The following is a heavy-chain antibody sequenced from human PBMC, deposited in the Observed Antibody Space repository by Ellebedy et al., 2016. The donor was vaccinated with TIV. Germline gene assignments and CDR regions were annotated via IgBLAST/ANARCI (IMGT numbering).Heavy chain of an antibody. CDR2: ISPSGSTI. Sequence: GGSLRLSCAASGFTFSDYYMSWIRQAPGKGLEWISYISPSGSTIYYADSVKGRFTISRDNAKNSLYLQMNGLRAEDTAVYYCAKDFPTATFHYYYYYGMDVWGQGTTVTVSS. J-gene: IGHJ6*02. CDR3: AKDFPTATFHYYYYYGMDV. V-gene: IGHV3-11*01. CDR1: GFTFSDYY. D-gene: IGHD4-11*01.